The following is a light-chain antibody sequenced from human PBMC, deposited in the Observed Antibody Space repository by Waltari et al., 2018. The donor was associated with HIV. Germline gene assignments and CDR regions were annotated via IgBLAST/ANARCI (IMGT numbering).Light chain of an antibody. Sequence: QSALTQPRPVSGSPGQSVTISCTRTSSAVGGYHFVSLYQQHAGKAPKRVIYDVTKWPSGVPDRFSGSKSGNTASLTISGLQAEDEADYYCCSYTGSYTWVFGGGTELTVL. J-gene: IGLJ3*02. CDR3: CSYTGSYTWV. V-gene: IGLV2-11*01. CDR1: SSAVGGYHF. CDR2: DVT.